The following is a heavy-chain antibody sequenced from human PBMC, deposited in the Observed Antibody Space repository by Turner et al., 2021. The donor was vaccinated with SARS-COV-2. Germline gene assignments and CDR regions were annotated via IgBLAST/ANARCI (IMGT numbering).Heavy chain of an antibody. D-gene: IGHD7-27*01. CDR1: GFTFNTYA. Sequence: EVQVLESGGGLAQPGGSLRLSLAASGFTFNTYAMRWVRQAPGKGLVWVSVVSGLGDTRFYADSVRGRFTISRDNTKNRVYLQMNSLRPDDTALYYCVRDRPRPGDRDALDIWGQGTMVTVSS. CDR3: VRDRPRPGDRDALDI. CDR2: VSGLGDTR. V-gene: IGHV3-23*01. J-gene: IGHJ3*02.